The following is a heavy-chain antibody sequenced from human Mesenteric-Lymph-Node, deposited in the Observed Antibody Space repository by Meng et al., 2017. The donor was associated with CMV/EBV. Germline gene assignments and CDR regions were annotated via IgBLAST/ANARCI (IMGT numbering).Heavy chain of an antibody. J-gene: IGHJ5*02. V-gene: IGHV1-69*04. D-gene: IGHD2-21*02. CDR3: AACGGDCYSGST. CDR1: GGTFSSYA. Sequence: FQASGGTFSSYAISWVRQAPGQGLEWMGRIIPILGIANYAQKFQGRVTITADKSTSTAYMELSSLRSEDTAVYYCAACGGDCYSGSTWGQGTLVTVSS. CDR2: IIPILGIA.